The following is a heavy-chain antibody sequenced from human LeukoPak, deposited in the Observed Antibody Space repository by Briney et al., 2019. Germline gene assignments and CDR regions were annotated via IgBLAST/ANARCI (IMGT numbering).Heavy chain of an antibody. CDR3: ASTSRDCSTEYYFDY. V-gene: IGHV4-59*01. D-gene: IGHD4-11*01. J-gene: IGHJ4*02. Sequence: ASETLSLTCTVSGGSISSYYWSWIRQPPGKGLEWIVYIYYSGSTNYNPSLKSRVTISVDTSKNQFSLKLSSVTAADTAVYYCASTSRDCSTEYYFDYWGQGTLVTVSS. CDR1: GGSISSYY. CDR2: IYYSGST.